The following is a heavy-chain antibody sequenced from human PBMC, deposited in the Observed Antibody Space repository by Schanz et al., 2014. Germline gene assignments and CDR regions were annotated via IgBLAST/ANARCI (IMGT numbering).Heavy chain of an antibody. V-gene: IGHV3-23*04. D-gene: IGHD3-10*01. CDR1: GLTFSNHA. CDR2: ISGSGDNT. Sequence: EVQLVESGGGLVQPGGSLRLSCAASGLTFSNHAMSWVRQAPGKGLEWVSAISGSGDNTFYADSVRGRFTISRDNSRNTLYLQMNSLRAEDPAVYYCAKDFTGSGIFFNSWGQGTLVSVSS. CDR3: AKDFTGSGIFFNS. J-gene: IGHJ5*01.